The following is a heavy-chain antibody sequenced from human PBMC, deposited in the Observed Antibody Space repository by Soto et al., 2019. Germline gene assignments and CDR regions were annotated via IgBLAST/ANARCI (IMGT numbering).Heavy chain of an antibody. CDR3: AISYCSSTSCPYYYYYGMDV. D-gene: IGHD2-2*01. CDR1: GGTFSSYA. J-gene: IGHJ6*02. V-gene: IGHV1-69*01. CDR2: IIPIFGTA. Sequence: QVQLVQSGAEVKKPGSSVKVSCKASGGTFSSYAISWVRQAPGQGLEWMGGIIPIFGTANYAQKFQGRVTITADESTSKAYMELSRLRSEDTAVYYCAISYCSSTSCPYYYYYGMDVWGQGTTVTVSS.